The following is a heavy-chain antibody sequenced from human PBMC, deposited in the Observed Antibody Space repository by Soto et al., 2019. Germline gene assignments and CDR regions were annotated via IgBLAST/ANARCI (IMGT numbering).Heavy chain of an antibody. CDR2: INVDDNT. CDR3: AKNYYFDY. Sequence: EVQLLESGGDLVQPGGSLRLSCAASGFIFTSYAMSWVRQAPGKGLEWVSSINVDDNTYYAESVRGRFTISRDNSKNTLYLQMNSLRAEDTALYYCAKNYYFDYWGLGTLVTVSS. V-gene: IGHV3-23*01. J-gene: IGHJ4*02. CDR1: GFIFTSYA.